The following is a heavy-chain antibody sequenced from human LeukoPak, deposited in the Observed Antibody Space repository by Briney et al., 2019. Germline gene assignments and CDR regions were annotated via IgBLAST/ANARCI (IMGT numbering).Heavy chain of an antibody. CDR2: ISYDGSNK. CDR3: AKPHYGDYGAWYFDY. J-gene: IGHJ4*02. CDR1: GFTFSSYG. D-gene: IGHD4-17*01. Sequence: GGSLSLSCAASGFTFSSYGMRWVRQAPGKGLEWVAVISYDGSNKYYADSVKGRFTISRDNSKNTLYLQMNSLRAEDTAVYYCAKPHYGDYGAWYFDYWGQGTLVTVSS. V-gene: IGHV3-30*18.